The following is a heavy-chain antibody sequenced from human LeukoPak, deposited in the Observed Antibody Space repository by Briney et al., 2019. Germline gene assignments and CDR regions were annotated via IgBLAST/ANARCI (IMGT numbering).Heavy chain of an antibody. V-gene: IGHV3-7*01. CDR3: ARDHYDYVWGSYRQLGNDY. CDR1: GFTFSSYW. CDR2: IKQDGSEK. J-gene: IGHJ4*02. Sequence: PGGSLRLSCAASGFTFSSYWMSWVRQAPGKGLEWVANIKQDGSEKYHVDSVKGRFTISRDNAKNSLYLQMNSLRAEDTAVYYCARDHYDYVWGSYRQLGNDYWGQGTLVTVSS. D-gene: IGHD3-16*02.